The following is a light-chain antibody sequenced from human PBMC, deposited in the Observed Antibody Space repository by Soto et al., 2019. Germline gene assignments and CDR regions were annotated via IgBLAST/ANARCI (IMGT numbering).Light chain of an antibody. CDR1: HSISSL. Sequence: DIQMTQSPSTLSASVGDRVTITCRASHSISSLLAWYQQKPGKAPKVIIYDISNLESGVPSRFSGSRSGTEFTLTISSLQPEDFATYYCQEYNTFSFTFGQGTRLEI. CDR3: QEYNTFSFT. CDR2: DIS. V-gene: IGKV1-5*01. J-gene: IGKJ2*01.